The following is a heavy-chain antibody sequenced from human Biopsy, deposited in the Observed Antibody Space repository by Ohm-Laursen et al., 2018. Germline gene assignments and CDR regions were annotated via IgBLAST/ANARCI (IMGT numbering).Heavy chain of an antibody. D-gene: IGHD1-26*01. V-gene: IGHV1-8*01. CDR3: ARWETTLGRSLDS. Sequence: ATVKISCKASGYTFTSHDINWVRQATGQGLEWMGWMSPNTGNTVYAQRFQDRVTMSSDTSTGTAYMELTSLTSDDTAVYFCARWETTLGRSLDSWGQGTLVAVSS. CDR1: GYTFTSHD. J-gene: IGHJ4*02. CDR2: MSPNTGNT.